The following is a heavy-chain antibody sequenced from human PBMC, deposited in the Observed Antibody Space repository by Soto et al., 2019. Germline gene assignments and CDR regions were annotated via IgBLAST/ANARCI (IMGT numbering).Heavy chain of an antibody. CDR3: AKDGGDSSGYDAFDI. V-gene: IGHV3-23*01. CDR2: ISGSGGSK. D-gene: IGHD3-22*01. J-gene: IGHJ3*02. CDR1: GFTFSSYA. Sequence: GGSLRLSCAASGFTFSSYAMSWVRQAPGKGLEWVSAISGSGGSKYYADSVKGRFTISRANSKNTLYLQMNSLRAEDTAVYYCAKDGGDSSGYDAFDIWGQGTMVTVSS.